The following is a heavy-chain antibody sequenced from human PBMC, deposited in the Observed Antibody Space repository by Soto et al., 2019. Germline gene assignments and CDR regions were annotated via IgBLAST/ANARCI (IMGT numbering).Heavy chain of an antibody. V-gene: IGHV4-31*03. CDR3: ARGGGYQLLSRYWFDP. CDR1: GGSISSGGYY. D-gene: IGHD2-2*01. J-gene: IGHJ5*02. CDR2: IFYSGST. Sequence: SETLSLTCTVSGGSISSGGYYWSWIRQHPGKGLEWIGYIFYSGSTYYNPSLKSRVTISVDTSKNQFSLKLSSVTAADTAVYYCARGGGYQLLSRYWFDPWGQGTLVTVSS.